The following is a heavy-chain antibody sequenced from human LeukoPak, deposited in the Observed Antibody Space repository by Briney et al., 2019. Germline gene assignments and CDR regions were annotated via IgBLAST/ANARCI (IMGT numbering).Heavy chain of an antibody. D-gene: IGHD3-22*01. J-gene: IGHJ4*02. Sequence: GGSLRLSCVASGFTFSSHHMNWVRQTPGKGLEWVANIKQDGSKKHYVASVEGRFTISRDNAENSLFLQLNSLRVGDTAVYYCVRLWDSSGFFGYWGQGALVTVSS. CDR1: GFTFSSHH. CDR3: VRLWDSSGFFGY. CDR2: IKQDGSKK. V-gene: IGHV3-7*01.